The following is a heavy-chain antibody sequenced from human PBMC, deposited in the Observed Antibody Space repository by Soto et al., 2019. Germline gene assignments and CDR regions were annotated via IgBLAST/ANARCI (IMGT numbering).Heavy chain of an antibody. CDR2: ISGSGGST. V-gene: IGHV3-23*01. CDR1: GFTFSSYA. CDR3: AKDFVYERSGYLPSFDY. Sequence: EVQLLESGGGLVQPGGSLRLSCAASGFTFSSYAMSWVRQAPGKGLEWVSAISGSGGSTYYADSVKGRFTISRDNSKNTLYQPMNRLRAEDTAVDYCAKDFVYERSGYLPSFDYWGQGTLVTVSS. J-gene: IGHJ4*02. D-gene: IGHD3-22*01.